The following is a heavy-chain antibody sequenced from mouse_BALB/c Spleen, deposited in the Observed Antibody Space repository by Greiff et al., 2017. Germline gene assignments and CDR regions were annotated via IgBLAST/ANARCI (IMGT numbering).Heavy chain of an antibody. CDR1: GFTFSSYA. CDR3: ARGRSLLRLGY. CDR2: ISSGGST. Sequence: EVKVIESGGGLVKPGGSLKLSCAASGFTFSSYAMSWVRQTPEKRLEWVASISSGGSTYYPDSVKGRFTISRDNARNILYLQMSSLRSEDTAMYYCARGRSLLRLGYWGQGTSVTVSS. D-gene: IGHD1-2*01. V-gene: IGHV5-6-5*01. J-gene: IGHJ4*01.